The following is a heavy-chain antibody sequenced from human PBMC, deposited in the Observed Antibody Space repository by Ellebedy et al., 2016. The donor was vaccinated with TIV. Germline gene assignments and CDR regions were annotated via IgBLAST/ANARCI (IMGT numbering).Heavy chain of an antibody. V-gene: IGHV1-69*13. J-gene: IGHJ4*02. CDR1: RGTFSSYA. D-gene: IGHD5-18*01. CDR2: IIPIFGTA. CDR3: AREERLWLTTDY. Sequence: SVKVSXKASRGTFSSYAISWVRQAPGQGLEWMGGIIPIFGTANYAQKFQGRVTITADESTSTAYMELSSLRSEDTAVYYCAREERLWLTTDYWGQGTLVTVSS.